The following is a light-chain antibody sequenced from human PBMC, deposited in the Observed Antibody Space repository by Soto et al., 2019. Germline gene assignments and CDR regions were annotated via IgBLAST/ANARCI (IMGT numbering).Light chain of an antibody. CDR3: MQALQTPWT. CDR2: LGS. Sequence: DIVMTQSPLSLPVTPGEPASLCCRSSQSLLHSNGYNYLDWYLQKPGQSPQLLIYLGSNRASGVPDRFSGSGSGTDFTLKISRLEAEDVGVYYCMQALQTPWTFGQGTKVDIK. V-gene: IGKV2-28*01. CDR1: QSLLHSNGYNY. J-gene: IGKJ1*01.